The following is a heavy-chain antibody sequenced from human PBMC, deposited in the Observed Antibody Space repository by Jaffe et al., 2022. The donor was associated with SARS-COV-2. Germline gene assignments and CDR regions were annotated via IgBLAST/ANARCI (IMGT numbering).Heavy chain of an antibody. CDR3: ARTPPLVYSSGFYGMHSDC. CDR1: GYTFTGYY. J-gene: IGHJ4*02. D-gene: IGHD6-19*01. V-gene: IGHV1-2*04. CDR2: INPNSGDT. Sequence: QVQLVQSGAEVKKPGASVKVSCKASGYTFTGYYIHWVRQAPGQGLEWMGWINPNSGDTKYAQQFQGWVTMTRDTSISTAYMEVSRLKSDDTAVYYCARTPPLVYSSGFYGMHSDCWGQGTLVTVSS.